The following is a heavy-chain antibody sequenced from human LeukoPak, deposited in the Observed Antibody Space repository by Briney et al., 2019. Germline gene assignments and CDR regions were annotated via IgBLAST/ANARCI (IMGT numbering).Heavy chain of an antibody. V-gene: IGHV3-9*03. CDR2: ISWNSGSL. CDR1: GITFDDYA. Sequence: PGGSLRLSCVDSGITFDDYAMHWVRQGPGKGLEWVSSISWNSGSLGYADSAKGRFTISRDNAKNSLYLQMNSLRAEDMALYYCAKDYCSSTSCYFDYWGQGTLVTVSS. D-gene: IGHD2-2*01. J-gene: IGHJ4*02. CDR3: AKDYCSSTSCYFDY.